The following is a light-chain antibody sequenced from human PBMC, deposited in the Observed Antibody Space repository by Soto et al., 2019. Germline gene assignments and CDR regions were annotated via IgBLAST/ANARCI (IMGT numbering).Light chain of an antibody. CDR3: QQRYGRPTA. CDR2: AAS. V-gene: IGKV1-39*01. CDR1: QSISNH. Sequence: DIQMTQSPSSLSASVEDRVIITCRASQSISNHLNWYQQKPGKAPKLLIFAASSLQSGVPSRFSGSSSGPDLTLPLSSLQPEALATYHCQQRYGRPTAFGKGTKVDI. J-gene: IGKJ1*01.